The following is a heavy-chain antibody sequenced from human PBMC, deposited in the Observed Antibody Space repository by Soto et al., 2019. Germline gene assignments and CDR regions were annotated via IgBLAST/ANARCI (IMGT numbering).Heavy chain of an antibody. CDR1: GFTFTRYS. V-gene: IGHV3-21*06. CDR2: ISSTTNYI. J-gene: IGHJ4*02. Sequence: PRLSCAASGFTFTRYSMNWVRQAPGKGLEWVSSISSTTNYIYYGDSMKGRFTISRDNAKNSLYLEMNSLRAEDTAAYYCARESEDLTSNFDYWGQGTLVTVS. CDR3: ARESEDLTSNFDY.